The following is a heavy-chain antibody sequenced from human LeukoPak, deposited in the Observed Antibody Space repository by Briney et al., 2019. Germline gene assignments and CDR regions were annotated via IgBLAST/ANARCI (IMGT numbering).Heavy chain of an antibody. CDR1: GFTFSSYW. J-gene: IGHJ4*02. V-gene: IGHV3-74*01. Sequence: TGGSPRLSCAASGFTFSSYWMHWVRQVPGKGLVWVARIKSDGGTTSYADSVKGRFTISRDNAKNTLYLQMNSLRAEDTAVYYCARVYNYGSVDYWGQGTLVTVSS. CDR2: IKSDGGTT. CDR3: ARVYNYGSVDY. D-gene: IGHD5-18*01.